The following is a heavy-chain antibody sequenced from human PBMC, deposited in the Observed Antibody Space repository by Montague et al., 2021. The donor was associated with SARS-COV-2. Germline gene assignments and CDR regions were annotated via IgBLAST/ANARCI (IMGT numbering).Heavy chain of an antibody. D-gene: IGHD3-3*01. CDR3: ARSPRHYDFWSGYRPGHFGY. Sequence: SETLSLTCTVSGGFISSSSYYWGWIRQPPGKGLEWIGSIYYSGSTYYNPSLKSRVTISVDTSKNQFSLKLSSVTAADTAVYYCARSPRHYDFWSGYRPGHFGYWGQGTLVTVSS. CDR2: IYYSGST. CDR1: GGFISSSSYY. J-gene: IGHJ4*02. V-gene: IGHV4-39*01.